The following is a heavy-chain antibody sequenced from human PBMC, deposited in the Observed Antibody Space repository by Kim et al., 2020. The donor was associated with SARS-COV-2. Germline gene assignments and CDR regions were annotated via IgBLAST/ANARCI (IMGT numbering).Heavy chain of an antibody. Sequence: GGSLRLSCAASGFTFDTYAMSWVRQAPGKGLEWVSVISGGAVNKFYADSVRGRFTISRDNSKNTLYLQMNSLRDEDTPLYYCAKMVIMDGYNYFYYYAM. CDR1: GFTFDTYA. V-gene: IGHV3-23*01. D-gene: IGHD2-21*01. J-gene: IGHJ6*01. CDR3: AKMVIMDGYNYFYYYAM. CDR2: ISGGAVNK.